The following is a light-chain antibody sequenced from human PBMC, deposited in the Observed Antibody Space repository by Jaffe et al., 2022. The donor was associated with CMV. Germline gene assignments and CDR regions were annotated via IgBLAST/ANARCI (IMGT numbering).Light chain of an antibody. Sequence: EIVLTQSPGTLSLSPGERATLSCRASQSVTSNYLAWYQQKPGRAPRLLIYGISSRATGIPDRFSGSGSGTDFTLTISRLEPEDFAVYYCQQYGTSPNTFGQGTKLEIK. CDR3: QQYGTSPNT. CDR2: GIS. CDR1: QSVTSNY. V-gene: IGKV3-20*01. J-gene: IGKJ2*01.